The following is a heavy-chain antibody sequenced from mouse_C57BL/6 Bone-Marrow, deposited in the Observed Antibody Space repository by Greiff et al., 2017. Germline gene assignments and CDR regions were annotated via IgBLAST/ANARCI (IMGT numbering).Heavy chain of an antibody. CDR1: GYTFTSYG. CDR3: AREDNLRMDY. V-gene: IGHV1-81*01. D-gene: IGHD1-3*01. Sequence: QVQLQQSGAELARPGASVKLSCKASGYTFTSYGISWVKQRTGQGLEWIGEIYPRSGNTYYNEKFKGKATLTADTSSSTTYMELRSLTSEDSAVYFCAREDNLRMDYWGQGTSVTGSS. J-gene: IGHJ4*01. CDR2: IYPRSGNT.